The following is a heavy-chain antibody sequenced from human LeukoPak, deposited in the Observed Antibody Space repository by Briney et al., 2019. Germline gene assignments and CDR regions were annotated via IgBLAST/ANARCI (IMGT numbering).Heavy chain of an antibody. CDR3: AAAIDYGDYLPPLGY. D-gene: IGHD4-17*01. J-gene: IGHJ4*02. Sequence: GASVKVSCKASGFTFTSSAVQWVRQARGQRLEWIGWIVVGSGNTNYAQKFQERVTITRDMSTSTAYMELSSLRSEDTAVYYCAAAIDYGDYLPPLGYWGQGTLVTVSS. CDR1: GFTFTSSA. CDR2: IVVGSGNT. V-gene: IGHV1-58*01.